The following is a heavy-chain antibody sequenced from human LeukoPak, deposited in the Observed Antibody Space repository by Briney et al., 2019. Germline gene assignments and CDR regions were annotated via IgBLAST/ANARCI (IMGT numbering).Heavy chain of an antibody. D-gene: IGHD3-10*02. CDR1: GFSFSSYE. J-gene: IGHJ6*04. Sequence: GGSLRLSCAASGFSFSSYEMNWVRQAPGKGLEWISYISSTGSAIDYADSVKGRFTISRDNAKNSLYLQMNSLRAEDTAVYYCAELGITMIGGVWGKGTTVTISS. CDR3: AELGITMIGGV. V-gene: IGHV3-48*03. CDR2: ISSTGSAI.